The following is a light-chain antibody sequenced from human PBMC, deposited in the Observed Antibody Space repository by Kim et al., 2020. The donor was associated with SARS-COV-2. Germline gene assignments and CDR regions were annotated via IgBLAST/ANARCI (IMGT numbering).Light chain of an antibody. CDR2: WAS. CDR3: QQHCSTPRT. Sequence: DIVMTQSPDSLAVSLGERATINCESSQSVLYSSNNKNYLAWYQQKPGQPPKLLIYWASTRESGVPDRFSGSGSGTDFTLTISSLQAEDVAVYYCQQHCSTPRTFGQGTKVDIK. CDR1: QSVLYSSNNKNY. V-gene: IGKV4-1*01. J-gene: IGKJ1*01.